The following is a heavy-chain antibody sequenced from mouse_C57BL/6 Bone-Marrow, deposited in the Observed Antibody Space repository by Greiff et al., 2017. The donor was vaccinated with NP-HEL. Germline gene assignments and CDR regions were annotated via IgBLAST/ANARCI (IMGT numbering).Heavy chain of an antibody. CDR3: TIIYYGNYLYYFDY. D-gene: IGHD2-1*01. J-gene: IGHJ2*01. V-gene: IGHV1-5*01. CDR2: IYPGNSDT. Sequence: EVQLQQSGTVLARPGASVKMSCKTSGYTFTSYWMHWVKQRPGQGLEWIGAIYPGNSDTSYNQKFKGKAKLTAVTSASTAYMELSSLTNEDSAVYYCTIIYYGNYLYYFDYWGQGTTLTVSS. CDR1: GYTFTSYW.